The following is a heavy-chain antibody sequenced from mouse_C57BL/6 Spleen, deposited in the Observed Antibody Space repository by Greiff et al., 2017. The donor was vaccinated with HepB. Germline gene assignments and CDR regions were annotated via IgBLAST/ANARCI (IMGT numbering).Heavy chain of an antibody. V-gene: IGHV1-26*01. Sequence: EVQLQQSGPELVKPGASVKISCKASGYTFTDYYMNWVKQSHGKSLEWIGDINPNNGGTSYNQKFKGKATLTVDKSSSTAYMELRSLTSEDSAVYYCARVITTVVEGYYAMDYWGQGTSVTVSS. CDR3: ARVITTVVEGYYAMDY. CDR1: GYTFTDYY. D-gene: IGHD1-1*01. J-gene: IGHJ4*01. CDR2: INPNNGGT.